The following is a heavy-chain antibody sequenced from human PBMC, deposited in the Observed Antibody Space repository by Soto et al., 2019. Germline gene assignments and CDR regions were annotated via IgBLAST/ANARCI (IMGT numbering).Heavy chain of an antibody. Sequence: GGSLRLSCVVSGFTLSSRWMHWVRQTPGKGLEWVSYISSSSSTIYYADSVKGRFTISRDNAKNSLCLQMNSLRAEDTAVYYCPRGYDFWSGYYYPYGMAVWGQGTTVTVSS. CDR3: PRGYDFWSGYYYPYGMAV. V-gene: IGHV3-48*01. CDR2: ISSSSSTI. D-gene: IGHD3-3*01. CDR1: GFTLSSRW. J-gene: IGHJ6*02.